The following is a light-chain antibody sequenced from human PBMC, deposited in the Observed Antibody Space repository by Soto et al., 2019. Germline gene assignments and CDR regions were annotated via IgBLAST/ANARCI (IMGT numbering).Light chain of an antibody. V-gene: IGKV3-20*01. CDR1: QSVSSNF. J-gene: IGKJ2*01. CDR3: QQYSTSSPRYT. Sequence: EIVLTQSPGTLSLSPGERATLFCRASQSVSSNFLDWYQQKPGQAPRLLIYNASRRAAGIPDRFSGSGSGTDFTLTISRLEPEDFAVYYCQQYSTSSPRYTFGQGTKLEIK. CDR2: NAS.